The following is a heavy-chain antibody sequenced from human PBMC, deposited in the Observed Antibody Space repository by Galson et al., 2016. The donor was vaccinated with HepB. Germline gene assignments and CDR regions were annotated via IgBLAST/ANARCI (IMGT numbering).Heavy chain of an antibody. V-gene: IGHV1-2*04. Sequence: SVKVSCKASGYTFTGHYIHWVRQAPGQGLEWMGWIDPNSGDTHYSKRFEGWVTMTRDTSISTAYMEVTRPKSNDTALFYCARGVVGTSTDAFDVWGQGTTATVPS. J-gene: IGHJ3*01. CDR2: IDPNSGDT. D-gene: IGHD1-26*01. CDR1: GYTFTGHY. CDR3: ARGVVGTSTDAFDV.